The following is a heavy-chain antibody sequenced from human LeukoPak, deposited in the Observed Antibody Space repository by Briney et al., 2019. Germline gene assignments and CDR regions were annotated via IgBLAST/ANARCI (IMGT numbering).Heavy chain of an antibody. CDR1: GFTFSSYE. D-gene: IGHD1-26*01. Sequence: GSLRLSCAGSGFTFSSYELNWVRQAPGKGLEWISYISSSGSTLYYADSVKGRFTISRDDAKNSLYLQMNSLRGDDTAVYYCAKDGGTHFDHWGQGTLVTVSS. CDR3: AKDGGTHFDH. V-gene: IGHV3-48*03. CDR2: ISSSGSTL. J-gene: IGHJ4*02.